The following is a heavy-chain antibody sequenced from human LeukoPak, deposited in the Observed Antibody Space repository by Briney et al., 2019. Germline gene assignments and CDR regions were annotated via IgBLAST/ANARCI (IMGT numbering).Heavy chain of an antibody. Sequence: ASVKVSCKASGFTFTSSAMQWVRQAPGQGLEWMGMINPSGGSTSYAQKFQGRVTMTRDTSTSTVYMELSSLRAEDTAVYYCAKDGRPITMIVVVITPFGGMDVWGQGTTVTVSS. V-gene: IGHV1-46*01. CDR1: GFTFTSSA. J-gene: IGHJ6*02. D-gene: IGHD3-22*01. CDR2: INPSGGST. CDR3: AKDGRPITMIVVVITPFGGMDV.